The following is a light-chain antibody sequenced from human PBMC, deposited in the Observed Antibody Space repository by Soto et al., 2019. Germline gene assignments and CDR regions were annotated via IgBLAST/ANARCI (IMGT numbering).Light chain of an antibody. CDR1: SSDVGGYNY. V-gene: IGLV2-14*01. Sequence: QSALTQPASVSGSPGQSITISCTGTSSDVGGYNYVSWYQQHPGKAPKLMIYEVSNRPSGVSNRFSGSKSGNTASLTISGVQAEDEDDYYCSSYTSSSPHYVFGTGTKLTVL. CDR3: SSYTSSSPHYV. J-gene: IGLJ1*01. CDR2: EVS.